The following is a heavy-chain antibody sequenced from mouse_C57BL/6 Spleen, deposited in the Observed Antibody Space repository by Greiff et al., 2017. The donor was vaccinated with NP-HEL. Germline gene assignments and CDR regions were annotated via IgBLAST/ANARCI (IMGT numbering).Heavy chain of an antibody. J-gene: IGHJ2*01. D-gene: IGHD2-1*01. V-gene: IGHV1-50*01. CDR2: IDPSDSYT. CDR1: GYTFTSYW. Sequence: VQLQQPGAELVKPGASVKLSCKASGYTFTSYWMQWVKQRPGQGLEWIGEIDPSDSYTNYNQKFKGKATLTVDTSSSTAYMQLSSLTSEDSAVYYCARKIYYGNYGDYWGQGTTLTVSS. CDR3: ARKIYYGNYGDY.